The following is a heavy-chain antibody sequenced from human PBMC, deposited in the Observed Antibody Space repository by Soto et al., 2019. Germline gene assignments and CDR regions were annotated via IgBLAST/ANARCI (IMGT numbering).Heavy chain of an antibody. Sequence: PSQTLSLTCTLSGGSISSYYGSWFRQPAGKGLEWLGRIYTSGSANYTPSLKSRVTMSVDTPKNQFSLKLSSVTAADTAVYYCAREAIFGVSFDYWGQGTLVTVS. V-gene: IGHV4-4*07. CDR1: GGSISSYY. CDR2: IYTSGSA. D-gene: IGHD3-3*01. CDR3: AREAIFGVSFDY. J-gene: IGHJ4*02.